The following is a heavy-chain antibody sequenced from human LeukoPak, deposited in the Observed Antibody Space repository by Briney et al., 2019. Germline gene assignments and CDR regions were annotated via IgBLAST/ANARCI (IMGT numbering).Heavy chain of an antibody. CDR3: ARVYANGDSLYGMDV. CDR1: GFTFSSYA. CDR2: ISYDGSNK. D-gene: IGHD2-21*02. Sequence: GSLRLSCAASGFTFSSYAMHWVRQAPGKGLEWVAVISYDGSNKYYADSVKGRFTISRDNSKITLYLQMNSLRAEDTAVYYCARVYANGDSLYGMDVWGQGTTVTVSS. J-gene: IGHJ6*02. V-gene: IGHV3-30-3*01.